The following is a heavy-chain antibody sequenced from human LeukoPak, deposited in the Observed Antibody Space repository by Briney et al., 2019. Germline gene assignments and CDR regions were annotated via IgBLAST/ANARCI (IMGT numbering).Heavy chain of an antibody. V-gene: IGHV3-43*02. Sequence: GGSLRLSCVASGLNFDDSAMHWVRQAPGKGLEWVSLISADGGSTFSADSVKGRFSISRDNSKNSLFLQVNSLRAEDTAVYYCARGCSGGSCYDYWGQGTLVTVSS. CDR3: ARGCSGGSCYDY. CDR1: GLNFDDSA. J-gene: IGHJ4*02. CDR2: ISADGGST. D-gene: IGHD2-15*01.